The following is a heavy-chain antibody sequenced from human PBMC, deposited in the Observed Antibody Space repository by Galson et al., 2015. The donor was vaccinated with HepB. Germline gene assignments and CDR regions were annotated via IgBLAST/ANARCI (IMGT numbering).Heavy chain of an antibody. CDR2: ISWDGGST. D-gene: IGHD1-26*01. J-gene: IGHJ3*02. CDR3: AKDWAVGPHGAFDI. CDR1: GFTFDDYT. V-gene: IGHV3-43*01. Sequence: SLRLSCAASGFTFDDYTMHWVRQAPGKGLEWVSLISWDGGSTYYADSVKGRFTISRDNSKNSLYLQMNSLRAEDTAVYYCAKDWAVGPHGAFDIWGQGTMVTVSS.